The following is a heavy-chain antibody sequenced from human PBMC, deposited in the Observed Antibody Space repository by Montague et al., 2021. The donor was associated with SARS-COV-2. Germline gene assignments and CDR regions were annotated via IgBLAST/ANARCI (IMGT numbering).Heavy chain of an antibody. CDR2: ISDSGST. CDR1: GGSISSFY. V-gene: IGHV4-59*08. CDR3: ARHYSATLPAVY. D-gene: IGHD2-15*01. J-gene: IGHJ4*02. Sequence: SETSLTCTVSGGSISSFYWSWFRQPPGKGLEWLGYISDSGSTNYNPSLTSRVTMSVDTPKNQFSLKVNSVTAADTAVYYCARHYSATLPAVYWGQGTLVTVSS.